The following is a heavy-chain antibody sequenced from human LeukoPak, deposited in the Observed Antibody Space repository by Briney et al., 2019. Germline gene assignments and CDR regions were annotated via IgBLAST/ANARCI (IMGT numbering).Heavy chain of an antibody. D-gene: IGHD3-3*01. J-gene: IGHJ5*02. CDR1: GFIFSSYW. CDR3: ARDMTQYYDFWSGSTNWFDP. V-gene: IGHV3-74*01. CDR2: INSDGSST. Sequence: GGSLRLSCAASGFIFSSYWMHWVHQAPGKGLVWVSRINSDGSSTSYADSVKGRFTISRDNAKNTLYLQTNSLRAEDTAVYYCARDMTQYYDFWSGSTNWFDPWGQGTLVTVSS.